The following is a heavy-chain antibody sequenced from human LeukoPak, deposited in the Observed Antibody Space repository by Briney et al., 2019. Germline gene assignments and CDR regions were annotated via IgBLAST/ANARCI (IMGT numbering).Heavy chain of an antibody. V-gene: IGHV3-21*01. D-gene: IGHD2-2*01. CDR3: ARDVDCSSTSCSPWGRFDP. Sequence: KSGGSLRLSCAASGFTFSSYSMNWVRQAPGKGLEWVSSISSSSSYIYYADSVKGRFTISRDNAKNSLYLQMNSLRAEDTAVYYCARDVDCSSTSCSPWGRFDPWGQGTLVTVSS. CDR2: ISSSSSYI. CDR1: GFTFSSYS. J-gene: IGHJ5*02.